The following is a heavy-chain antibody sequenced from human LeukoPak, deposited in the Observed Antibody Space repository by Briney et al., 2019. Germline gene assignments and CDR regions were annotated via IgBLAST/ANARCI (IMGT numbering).Heavy chain of an antibody. D-gene: IGHD1-7*01. CDR1: GYTFTSYA. J-gene: IGHJ4*02. Sequence: ASAKVSCKASGYTFTSYAMNWVRQAPGQGLEWMGWINTNTGNPTYAQGFTGRFVFSLDTSVSTAYLQISSLKAEDTAVYYCARGPLNWNYGAFDYWGQGTLVTVSS. CDR3: ARGPLNWNYGAFDY. V-gene: IGHV7-4-1*02. CDR2: INTNTGNP.